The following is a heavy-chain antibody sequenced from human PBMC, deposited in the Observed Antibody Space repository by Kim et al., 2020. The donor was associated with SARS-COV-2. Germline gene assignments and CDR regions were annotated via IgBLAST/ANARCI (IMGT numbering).Heavy chain of an antibody. CDR1: GFTFSSYG. Sequence: GGSLRLSCAASGFTFSSYGMHWVRQAPGKGLEWVAVIWYDGSNKYYADSVKGRFTISRDNSKNTLYLQMNSLRAEDTAVYYCARDALDYGDYLFDYWGQGTLVTVSS. CDR3: ARDALDYGDYLFDY. D-gene: IGHD4-17*01. V-gene: IGHV3-33*01. CDR2: IWYDGSNK. J-gene: IGHJ4*02.